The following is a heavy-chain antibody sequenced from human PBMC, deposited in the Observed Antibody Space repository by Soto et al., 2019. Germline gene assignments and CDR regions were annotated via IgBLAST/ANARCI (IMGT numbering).Heavy chain of an antibody. CDR1: GYTFPIYG. J-gene: IGHJ6*02. V-gene: IGHV1-18*01. D-gene: IGHD3-3*01. CDR2: ISAYNGNT. CDR3: ARVSITIFGVVIGYYGMDV. Sequence: GASVKVSCKASGYTFPIYGISLVRQAPGQGLEWMGWISAYNGNTNYAQKLQGRVTMTTDTSTSTAYMELRSLRSDDTAVYYCARVSITIFGVVIGYYGMDVWGQGTTVTVSS.